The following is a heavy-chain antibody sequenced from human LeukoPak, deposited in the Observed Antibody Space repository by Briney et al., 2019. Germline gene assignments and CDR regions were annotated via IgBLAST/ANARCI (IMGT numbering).Heavy chain of an antibody. J-gene: IGHJ4*02. CDR2: IYYSGST. Sequence: SQTLSLTCTVSGGSISSGGYYWSWIRQHPGKGLEWIGYIYYSGSTYYNPSLKSRVTISVDTSKNQFSLKLSSVTAADTAVYYCARDTEIAVAGHFDYWGQGTLVTVSS. V-gene: IGHV4-31*03. D-gene: IGHD6-19*01. CDR3: ARDTEIAVAGHFDY. CDR1: GGSISSGGYY.